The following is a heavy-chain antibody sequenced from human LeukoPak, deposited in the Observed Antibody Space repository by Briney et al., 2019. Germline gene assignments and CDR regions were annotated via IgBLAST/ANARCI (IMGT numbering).Heavy chain of an antibody. V-gene: IGHV1-69*13. CDR1: GGTFSSYA. D-gene: IGHD3-16*01. CDR3: ARSDRLRLLYKLDY. J-gene: IGHJ4*02. Sequence: ASVKVSCKASGGTFSSYAISWVRQAPGQGLEWMGGIIPIFGTANYAQKFQGRVTITADESTSTAYMELSSLRSEDTAVYYCARSDRLRLLYKLDYWGQGTLVTVSS. CDR2: IIPIFGTA.